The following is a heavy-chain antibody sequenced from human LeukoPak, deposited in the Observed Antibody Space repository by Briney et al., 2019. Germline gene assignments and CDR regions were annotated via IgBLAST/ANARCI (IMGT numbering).Heavy chain of an antibody. J-gene: IGHJ6*03. CDR3: AREQQHNMDV. CDR1: GYTFTSYD. Sequence: ASVKVSCKASGYTFTSYDINWVRQATGQGLEWMGWMNPSSGNTGYAQKFQGRVTITRNTSISTAYMELSSLRSEDTAVYYCAREQQHNMDVWGKGTTVTVSS. V-gene: IGHV1-8*03. CDR2: MNPSSGNT. D-gene: IGHD6-13*01.